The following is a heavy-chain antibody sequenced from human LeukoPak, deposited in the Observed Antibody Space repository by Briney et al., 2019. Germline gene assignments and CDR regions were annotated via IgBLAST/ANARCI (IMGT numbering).Heavy chain of an antibody. V-gene: IGHV1-2*02. J-gene: IGHJ4*02. D-gene: IGHD5-12*01. Sequence: ASVKVSCKASGYTFTGYYMHWVRQAPGQGLEWMGWINPNSGGTNYAQKFQGRVTKTRDTSISTAYMELSRLRSDDTAVYYCGLLVATTAWDYWGQGTLVTVSS. CDR2: INPNSGGT. CDR3: GLLVATTAWDY. CDR1: GYTFTGYY.